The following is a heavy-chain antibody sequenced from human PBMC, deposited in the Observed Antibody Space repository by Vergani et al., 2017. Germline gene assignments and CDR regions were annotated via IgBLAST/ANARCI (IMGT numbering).Heavy chain of an antibody. J-gene: IGHJ6*03. CDR2: IYYSGST. Sequence: QLQLQESGPGLVKPSETLSLTCTVSGGSISSSSYYWGWIRQPPGKGLEWIGSIYYSGSTYYNPSLKSRVPIAVDTSKNQFSLKLSSVTAADTAVYYCARDLSGYYYGSYYYMDVWGKGTTVTVSS. CDR1: GGSISSSSYY. CDR3: ARDLSGYYYGSYYYMDV. V-gene: IGHV4-39*07. D-gene: IGHD3-22*01.